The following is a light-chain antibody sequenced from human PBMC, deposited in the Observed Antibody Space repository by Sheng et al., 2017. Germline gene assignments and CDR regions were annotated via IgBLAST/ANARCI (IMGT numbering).Light chain of an antibody. V-gene: IGKV3-20*01. CDR3: QQYGSSPT. Sequence: EIVLTQSPATLSLSPGERATLSCRASQTINTSFLAWYQHKPGQAPRLLIYGASTRASGIPDRFSGSESGTDFTLTISRLEPEDFAVYYCQQYGSSPTFGQGTKVEIK. CDR2: GAS. CDR1: QTINTSF. J-gene: IGKJ1*01.